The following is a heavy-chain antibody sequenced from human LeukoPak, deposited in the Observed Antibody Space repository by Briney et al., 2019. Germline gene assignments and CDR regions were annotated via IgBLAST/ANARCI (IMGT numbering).Heavy chain of an antibody. Sequence: SETLSLTCTVSGGSISSGYYWGWIRQPPGRGLEWIGSIYYSGSTYYNPSLKSRVTISVDTSKNQFSLKVISVTAADTAVYYCARPTKGTAAQGYDHWGQGILVTVAS. V-gene: IGHV4-39*01. CDR3: ARPTKGTAAQGYDH. J-gene: IGHJ4*02. D-gene: IGHD6-6*01. CDR1: GGSISSGYY. CDR2: IYYSGST.